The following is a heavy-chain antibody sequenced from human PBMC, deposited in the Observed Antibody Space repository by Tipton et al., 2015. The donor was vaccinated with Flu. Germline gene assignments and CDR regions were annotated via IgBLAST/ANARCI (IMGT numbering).Heavy chain of an antibody. CDR2: IYTSGNT. V-gene: IGHV4-4*07. J-gene: IGHJ4*02. CDR1: GGSLSSYY. Sequence: LRLSCTVSGGSLSSYYWSWIRQPAGKGLEWIGRIYTSGNTNYNPSLKSRLTMSVDASKKQFSLKLRSVTAADTAVYYCARGSGSGTFVIFDFWGQGTLVTVSP. D-gene: IGHD3-10*01. CDR3: ARGSGSGTFVIFDF.